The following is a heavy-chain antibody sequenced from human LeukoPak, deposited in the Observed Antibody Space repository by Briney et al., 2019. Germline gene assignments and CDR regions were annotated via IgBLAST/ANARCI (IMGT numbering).Heavy chain of an antibody. CDR1: GFTFSSYW. CDR2: INSDGSST. J-gene: IGHJ4*02. V-gene: IGHV3-74*01. Sequence: GGSLRLSCAASGFTFSSYWMHWVRHAPGKGLVWVSRINSDGSSTSYADSVKGRFTISRDNAKNTLYLQMNSLRAEDTAVYYCARTDKYSILLFDYWGQGTLVTVSS. D-gene: IGHD6-6*01. CDR3: ARTDKYSILLFDY.